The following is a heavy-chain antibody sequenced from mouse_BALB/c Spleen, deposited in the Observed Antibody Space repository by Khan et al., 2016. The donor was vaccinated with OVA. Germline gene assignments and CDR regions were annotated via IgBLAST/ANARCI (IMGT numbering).Heavy chain of an antibody. CDR2: INTHSGVP. CDR1: GYTFTTAG. CDR3: ASGYGYGWYFDV. D-gene: IGHD2-2*01. Sequence: QIQLVQSGLELKKPGETVRISCKASGYTFTTAGMQWVQKMPGKGLKWIGWINTHSGVPKYAEDFKGRFAFSLETSASTAYLQITNLKNEDTATYFCASGYGYGWYFDVWGAGTTVTVSS. V-gene: IGHV9-4*02. J-gene: IGHJ1*01.